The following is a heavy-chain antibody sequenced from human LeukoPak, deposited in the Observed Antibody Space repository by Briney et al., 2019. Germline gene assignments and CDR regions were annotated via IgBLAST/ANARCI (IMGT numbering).Heavy chain of an antibody. J-gene: IGHJ3*02. V-gene: IGHV3-48*04. D-gene: IGHD2-21*02. CDR1: GFTVSSNY. Sequence: GGSLRLSCAASGFTVSSNYMSWVRQAPGKGLEWVSFINSRSSTIYYADSVKGRFTISRDNSKNSLYLQMNSLRAEDTAVYYCTSHTGTGDAFRPFHIWGQGTMVTVSS. CDR3: TSHTGTGDAFRPFHI. CDR2: INSRSSTI.